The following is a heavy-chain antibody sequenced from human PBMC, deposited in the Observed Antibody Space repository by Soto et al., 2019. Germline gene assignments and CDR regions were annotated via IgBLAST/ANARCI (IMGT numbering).Heavy chain of an antibody. V-gene: IGHV3-23*01. D-gene: IGHD6-19*01. J-gene: IGHJ6*01. CDR1: GFTFSSYA. CDR3: AKDRRVAGTIYYYGMDV. CDR2: ISGSGGST. Sequence: GGSLRLSCAASGFTFSSYAMSWVRQAPWKGLEWVSAISGSGGSTYYADSVKGRFTISRDNSKNTLYLQMNSLRAEDTAVYYCAKDRRVAGTIYYYGMDVWGQGPTVTVSS.